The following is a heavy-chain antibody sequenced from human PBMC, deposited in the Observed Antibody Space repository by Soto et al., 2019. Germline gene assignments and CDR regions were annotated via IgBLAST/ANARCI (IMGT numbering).Heavy chain of an antibody. Sequence: SETLSLTCTVSGGSISRSSYYWGWIRQPPGKGLEWIGSIYYSGSTYYNPSLKSRVTISVDTYKNQFFLKLSAVTVADTVVYYCARELQAAAGQAFDYWGQGALVTVSS. CDR2: IYYSGST. J-gene: IGHJ4*02. V-gene: IGHV4-39*07. CDR3: ARELQAAAGQAFDY. CDR1: GGSISRSSYY. D-gene: IGHD6-13*01.